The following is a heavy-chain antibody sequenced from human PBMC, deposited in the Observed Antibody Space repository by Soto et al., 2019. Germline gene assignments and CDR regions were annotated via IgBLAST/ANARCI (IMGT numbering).Heavy chain of an antibody. CDR2: FKHSGGT. D-gene: IGHD6-19*01. CDR1: GGSFRDYY. J-gene: IGHJ4*02. Sequence: QVHLQQWGAGLLKPSETLSLTCGVYGGSFRDYYWSWIRQSPGKGLEWIGAFKHSGGTNYSPSLTGRVTISADTSKKQLYLKLTSVTAADTAVYYCARQVVGLAVTQDWGQGTLVTVSS. V-gene: IGHV4-34*01. CDR3: ARQVVGLAVTQD.